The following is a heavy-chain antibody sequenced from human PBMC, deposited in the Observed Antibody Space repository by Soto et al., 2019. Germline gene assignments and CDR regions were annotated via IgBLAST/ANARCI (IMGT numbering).Heavy chain of an antibody. V-gene: IGHV4-4*07. D-gene: IGHD5-18*01. CDR1: GTSVSNYY. CDR2: IYTSGST. J-gene: IGHJ4*02. Sequence: SETLSLTCSVSGTSVSNYYWSWIRQPAGKGLEHIGRIYTSGSTSYNPSLKSRVTMSMDTSQTQIYLNLTSVTAADTAVYYCARGGIQLSYAFDYWGPGILVTVSS. CDR3: ARGGIQLSYAFDY.